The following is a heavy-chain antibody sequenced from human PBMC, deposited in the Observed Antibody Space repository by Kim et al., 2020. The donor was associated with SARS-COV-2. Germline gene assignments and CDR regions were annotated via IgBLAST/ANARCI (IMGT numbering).Heavy chain of an antibody. CDR2: IYYSGST. Sequence: SETLSLTCTVSGGSISSSSYYWGWIRQPPGKGLEWIGSIYYSGSTYYNPSLKSRVTISVDTSKNQFSLKLSSVTAADTAVYYCARDLAMQLWTDWGQGTPVTVSS. V-gene: IGHV4-39*02. J-gene: IGHJ4*02. D-gene: IGHD5-18*01. CDR3: ARDLAMQLWTD. CDR1: GGSISSSSYY.